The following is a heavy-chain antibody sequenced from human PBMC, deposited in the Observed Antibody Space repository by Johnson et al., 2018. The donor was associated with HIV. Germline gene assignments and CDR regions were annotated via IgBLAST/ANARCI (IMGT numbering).Heavy chain of an antibody. V-gene: IGHV3-30*03. Sequence: VQLVESGGGVVQPGRSLRLSCAASGFTFSSYGMHWVRQAPGKGLEWVAVISYDGSNKYYADSVKGRFTISRDNSKNTLYLQMNSLRAEDTAVYYCTRVSLPPSYAFDFWGQGTMVTVSS. CDR2: ISYDGSNK. CDR1: GFTFSSYG. CDR3: TRVSLPPSYAFDF. J-gene: IGHJ3*01.